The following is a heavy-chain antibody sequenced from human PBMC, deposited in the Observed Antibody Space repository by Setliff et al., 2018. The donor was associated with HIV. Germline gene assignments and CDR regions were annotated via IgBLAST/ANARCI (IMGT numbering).Heavy chain of an antibody. CDR3: ARGDGSDSGIYFDS. J-gene: IGHJ4*02. D-gene: IGHD4-17*01. CDR1: GFIFSTNW. V-gene: IGHV3-7*01. CDR2: INQDGSDK. Sequence: PGGSLRLSCAASGFIFSTNWMSWVRQAPGKGPEWVANINQDGSDKYYVPSVKGRFTISRDNGKNSLYLQMNSLRAEDTAVYYCARGDGSDSGIYFDSWGQGTLVTVSS.